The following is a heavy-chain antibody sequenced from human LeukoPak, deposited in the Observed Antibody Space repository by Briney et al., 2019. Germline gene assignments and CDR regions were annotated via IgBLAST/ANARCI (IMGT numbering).Heavy chain of an antibody. CDR1: GFTFSSYA. D-gene: IGHD6-19*01. J-gene: IGHJ4*02. CDR2: ITGSGSGT. CDR3: ARAGITVTGAFDY. V-gene: IGHV3-23*01. Sequence: GGSLRLSCAASGFTFSSYAMSWVRQAPGKGLEWVSGITGSGSGTYYADSVKGQFTISRDNAKNTLYLQMNSLRAEDTAVYYCARAGITVTGAFDYWGQGTLVTVSS.